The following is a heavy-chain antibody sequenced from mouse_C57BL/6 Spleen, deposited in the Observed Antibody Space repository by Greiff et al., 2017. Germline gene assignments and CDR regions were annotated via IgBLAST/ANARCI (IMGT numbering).Heavy chain of an antibody. V-gene: IGHV1-15*01. D-gene: IGHD3-2*02. CDR2: IDPETGGT. Sequence: QVQLKESGAELVRPGASVTLSCKASGYTFTDYEMHWVKQTPVHGLEWIGAIDPETGGTAYNQKFKGKAILTADKSSSTAYMELRSLTSEDSAVYYCTRYFRAWFAYWGQGTLVTVSA. CDR1: GYTFTDYE. CDR3: TRYFRAWFAY. J-gene: IGHJ3*01.